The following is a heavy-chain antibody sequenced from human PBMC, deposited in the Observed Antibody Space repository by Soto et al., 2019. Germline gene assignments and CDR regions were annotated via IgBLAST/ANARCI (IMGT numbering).Heavy chain of an antibody. D-gene: IGHD1-26*01. J-gene: IGHJ4*02. CDR3: ATIVVANDY. CDR2: IYSSGSA. CDR1: GGSIYTYS. V-gene: IGHV4-4*07. Sequence: PSATRSLTYTVSGGSIYTYSWTWLRQPAGKGLEWIGHIYSSGSANYNPSLKSRVSMSVDTSKNQFSLKLNSVTAEDKAVYYCATIVVANDYWGQRALVTDSS.